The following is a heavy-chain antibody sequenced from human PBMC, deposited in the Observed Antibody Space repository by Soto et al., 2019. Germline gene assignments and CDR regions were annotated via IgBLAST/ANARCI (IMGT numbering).Heavy chain of an antibody. CDR1: GGSFSGYY. V-gene: IGHV4-34*01. CDR2: INHSGST. CDR3: AIWLSTSYPRDYYGMDV. Sequence: SETLSLTCAVYGGSFSGYYWSWIRQPPGKGLEWIGEINHSGSTNYNPSLKSRVTISVDTSKNQFSLKLSSVTAADTAVYYCAIWLSTSYPRDYYGMDVWGQGTTVTVSS. J-gene: IGHJ6*02. D-gene: IGHD2-2*01.